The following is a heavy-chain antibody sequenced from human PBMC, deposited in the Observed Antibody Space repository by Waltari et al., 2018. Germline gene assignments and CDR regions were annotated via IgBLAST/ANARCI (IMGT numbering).Heavy chain of an antibody. D-gene: IGHD1-26*01. CDR3: ARADRGRSGKYASPAWGP. CDR1: GFTVSDYY. Sequence: QVQLVESGGGLVKPGGSLTLSCKASGFTVSDYYMTWLRQVPEKGLEWVAYIRSSDSGRNYADSLKGRFTISRDNAKNSVSLLMNSLRVEDTAVYYCARADRGRSGKYASPAWGPWGQGTLVTVSS. V-gene: IGHV3-11*01. CDR2: IRSSDSGR. J-gene: IGHJ5*02.